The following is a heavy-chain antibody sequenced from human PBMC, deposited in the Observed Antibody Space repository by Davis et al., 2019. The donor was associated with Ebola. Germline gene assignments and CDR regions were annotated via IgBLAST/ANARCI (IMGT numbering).Heavy chain of an antibody. CDR2: ISGSGDST. Sequence: PGGSLRLSCAASGFTFSSYSMSWVRQAPGKGLEWVSAISGSGDSTYYADSVKGRFTISRDNSKNTLYLQMNSLRAEDTAVYYCAKQVGSSWEGYYYYMDVWGKGTTVTVSS. J-gene: IGHJ6*03. CDR3: AKQVGSSWEGYYYYMDV. D-gene: IGHD6-13*01. CDR1: GFTFSSYS. V-gene: IGHV3-23*01.